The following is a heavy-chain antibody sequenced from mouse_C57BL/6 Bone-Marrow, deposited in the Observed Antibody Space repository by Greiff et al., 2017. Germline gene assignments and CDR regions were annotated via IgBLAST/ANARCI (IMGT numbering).Heavy chain of an antibody. CDR2: IDPESGDT. CDR3: ARGGVAY. CDR1: GFTITGYC. J-gene: IGHJ3*01. Sequence: EVQLQQSGAELVKPGASVKLSCTASGFTITGYCIHWVTQRTEHGLEWIGRIDPESGDTNSAPKFQGKATITTDTSSNTAYLQLSSLEDEDTAVYYCARGGVAYWGQGTLVTVSA. V-gene: IGHV14-2*01.